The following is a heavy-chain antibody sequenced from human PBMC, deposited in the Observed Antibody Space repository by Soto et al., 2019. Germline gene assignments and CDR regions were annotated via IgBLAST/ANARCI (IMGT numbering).Heavy chain of an antibody. CDR2: IGDFDGGI. D-gene: IGHD3-16*01. V-gene: IGHV1-18*01. CDR1: GYTFTDYG. Sequence: QVQLVQSGAEMKKPWASVKVSCKASGYTFTDYGIRWVRQAPGQGLVWMAWIGDFDGGINYAQNFLGRFTLTIDTSTTTASMEFRGLTPDDAAVYYCARDYDRWGQDSFDPWGQGTLVIVAS. J-gene: IGHJ5*02. CDR3: ARDYDRWGQDSFDP.